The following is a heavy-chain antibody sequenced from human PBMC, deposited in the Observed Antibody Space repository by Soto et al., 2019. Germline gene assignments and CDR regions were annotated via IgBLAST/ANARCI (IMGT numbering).Heavy chain of an antibody. J-gene: IGHJ4*02. CDR3: ATNTAVVNGFGY. D-gene: IGHD5-18*01. Sequence: ASVKVSCKASGYTFTGCYMHWVRQAPGQGLEWMGWINPNSGDTNYAQKFQGRVTMTRDTSISTAYMELSRLRSDDTAVYYCATNTAVVNGFGYWGQGTMVTVYS. V-gene: IGHV1-2*02. CDR2: INPNSGDT. CDR1: GYTFTGCY.